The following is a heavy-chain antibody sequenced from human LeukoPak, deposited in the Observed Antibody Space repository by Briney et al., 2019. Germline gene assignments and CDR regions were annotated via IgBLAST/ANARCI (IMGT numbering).Heavy chain of an antibody. Sequence: SETLSLTCAVSGGSISSSNWWSWVRQPPGKGLEWIGEIYHSGSTNYNPSLKSRVTISVDKSKNQFSLKLSSVTAAGTAVYYCARGGYYGSGSYYNYNWFDPWGQGTLVTVSS. CDR3: ARGGYYGSGSYYNYNWFDP. J-gene: IGHJ5*02. CDR1: GGSISSSNW. CDR2: IYHSGST. D-gene: IGHD3-10*01. V-gene: IGHV4-4*02.